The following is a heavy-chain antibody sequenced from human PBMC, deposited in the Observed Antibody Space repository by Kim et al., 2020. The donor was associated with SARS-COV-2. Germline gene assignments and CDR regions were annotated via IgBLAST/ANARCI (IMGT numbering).Heavy chain of an antibody. CDR3: ARSKAAAGTFYGMDV. Sequence: ASVKVSCKASGYTFTSYAMHWVRQAPGQRLEWMGWINAGNGNTKYSQKFQGRVTITRDTSASTAYMELSSLRSEDTAVYYCARSKAAAGTFYGMDVWGQGTTVTVSS. CDR2: INAGNGNT. CDR1: GYTFTSYA. V-gene: IGHV1-3*01. J-gene: IGHJ6*02. D-gene: IGHD6-13*01.